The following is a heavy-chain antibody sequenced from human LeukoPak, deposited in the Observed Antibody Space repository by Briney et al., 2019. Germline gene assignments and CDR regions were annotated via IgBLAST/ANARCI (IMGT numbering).Heavy chain of an antibody. Sequence: GGSLRLSCAASGFSVSSNYMSWVRQAPGKGLEWVSVIYSGGSTYYADSVKGRFSISRDNSKNTLYLQMNSLRDEDTAVYYCARGGLRQQLVRGDHFDDWGQGTLVTVSS. V-gene: IGHV3-66*01. CDR2: IYSGGST. CDR3: ARGGLRQQLVRGDHFDD. D-gene: IGHD6-13*01. CDR1: GFSVSSNY. J-gene: IGHJ4*02.